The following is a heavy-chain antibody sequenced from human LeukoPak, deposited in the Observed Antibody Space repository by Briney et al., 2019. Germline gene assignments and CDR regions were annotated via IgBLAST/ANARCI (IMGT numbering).Heavy chain of an antibody. CDR2: INHSGST. CDR1: GGSFSGYY. Sequence: SETLSLTCAVYGGSFSGYYWSWIRQPPGKGLEWIGEINHSGSTNYNPSLKSRVTISVDTSKNQFSLKLSSVAAADTAVYYCARTNYYDSVWGQGTLVTVSS. V-gene: IGHV4-34*01. J-gene: IGHJ4*02. D-gene: IGHD3-22*01. CDR3: ARTNYYDSV.